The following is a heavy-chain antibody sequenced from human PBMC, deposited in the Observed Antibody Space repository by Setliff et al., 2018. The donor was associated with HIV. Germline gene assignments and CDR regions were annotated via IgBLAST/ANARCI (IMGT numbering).Heavy chain of an antibody. CDR2: IYYSGTT. J-gene: IGHJ5*02. Sequence: PSETLSLTCTVSGGSISSHYWSWIRQPPGKGLEWIGYIYYSGTTNYNPSLKSRVTISVDTSKNQFSLKLSSLTAADTAVYYCARDHYDSSGYFSPSWFDPWGQGTLVTVS. V-gene: IGHV4-59*11. D-gene: IGHD3-22*01. CDR1: GGSISSHY. CDR3: ARDHYDSSGYFSPSWFDP.